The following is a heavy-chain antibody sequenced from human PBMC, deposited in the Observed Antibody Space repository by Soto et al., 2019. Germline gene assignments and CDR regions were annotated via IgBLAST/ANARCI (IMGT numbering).Heavy chain of an antibody. Sequence: PSETLSLSCAVYGGSFSGYYWSWIRQPPGKGLEWIGEINHSGSTNYNPSLKSRVTISVDTSKNQFSPKLSSVTAADTAVYYCGRANNRDDSSGGLHYWGQGTLVTVSS. J-gene: IGHJ4*02. CDR2: INHSGST. CDR3: GRANNRDDSSGGLHY. CDR1: GGSFSGYY. V-gene: IGHV4-34*01. D-gene: IGHD3-22*01.